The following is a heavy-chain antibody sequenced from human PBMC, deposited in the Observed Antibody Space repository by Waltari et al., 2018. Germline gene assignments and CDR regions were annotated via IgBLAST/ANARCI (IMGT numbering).Heavy chain of an antibody. CDR2: IYHSGST. J-gene: IGHJ4*02. Sequence: QVQLQESGPGLVKPSETLSLTCAVSGYSISSGYYWGWIRQPPGKGLEWIGSIYHSGSTYYNPSLKSRVTISVDTSKNQFSLKLSSVTAADTAVYYCARSPFDYWGQGTLVTVSS. V-gene: IGHV4-38-2*01. CDR1: GYSISSGYY. CDR3: ARSPFDY.